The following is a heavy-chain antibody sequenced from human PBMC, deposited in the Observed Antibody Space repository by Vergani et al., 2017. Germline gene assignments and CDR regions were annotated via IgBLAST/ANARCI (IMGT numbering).Heavy chain of an antibody. CDR3: ARVPIYLYGAFDI. J-gene: IGHJ3*02. CDR1: GGSISSGGYY. V-gene: IGHV4-31*01. Sequence: QVQLQESGPGLVKPSQTLSLTCTVSGGSISSGGYYWSCIRQHPGKGLEWIGYIYYRGSTYYNPSLKSIFTISVDTSKNQFSLKLSSVTAADTAVYYCARVPIYLYGAFDIWGQGTMVTVSS. CDR2: IYYRGST. D-gene: IGHD2-8*01.